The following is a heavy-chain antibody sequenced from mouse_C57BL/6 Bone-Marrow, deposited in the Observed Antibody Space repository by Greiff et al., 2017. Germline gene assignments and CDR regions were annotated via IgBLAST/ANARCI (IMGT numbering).Heavy chain of an antibody. CDR2: ISSGSSTI. J-gene: IGHJ4*01. CDR3: ARRWLLGAMDY. D-gene: IGHD2-3*01. CDR1: GFTFSDYG. Sequence: EVKLLESGGGLVKPGGSLKLSCAASGFTFSDYGMHWVRQAPEKGLEWVAYISSGSSTIYYADTVKGRFTISRDNAKNTLFLQMTSLRSEDTAMYYCARRWLLGAMDYWGQGTSVTVSS. V-gene: IGHV5-17*01.